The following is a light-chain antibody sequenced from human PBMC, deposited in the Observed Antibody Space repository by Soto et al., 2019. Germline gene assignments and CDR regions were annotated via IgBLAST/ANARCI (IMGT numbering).Light chain of an antibody. J-gene: IGKJ1*01. CDR2: KAS. CDR3: QQYNSYPWT. V-gene: IGKV1-5*03. CDR1: QSISSW. Sequence: DIPMTQSPSTLSASVGDRVTITCRASQSISSWLAWDQQKPGKAPKLLIYKASSLESGVPSRFSGSGSGTEFTLTISSLQPDDFATDYCQQYNSYPWTFGQGTKVEIK.